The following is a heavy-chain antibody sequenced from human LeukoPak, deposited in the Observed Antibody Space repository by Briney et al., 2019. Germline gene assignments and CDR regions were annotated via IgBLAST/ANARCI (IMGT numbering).Heavy chain of an antibody. D-gene: IGHD6-19*01. V-gene: IGHV3-30*18. J-gene: IGHJ4*02. CDR1: GFTFSSYF. CDR3: AKPGSSGWSFDY. CDR2: ISYDGSNK. Sequence: PGRSLRLSCAASGFTFSSYFMHWVRQAPGKGLEWVAVISYDGSNKYYADSVKGRFTISRDNSKNTLYLQMNSLRAEDTAVYYCAKPGSSGWSFDYGGQGTLVTVSS.